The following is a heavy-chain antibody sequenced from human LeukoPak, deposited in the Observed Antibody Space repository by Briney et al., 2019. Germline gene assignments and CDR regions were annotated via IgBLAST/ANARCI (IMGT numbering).Heavy chain of an antibody. D-gene: IGHD1-26*01. J-gene: IGHJ4*02. V-gene: IGHV4-39*01. CDR3: ARSPRGGSYGRYFDY. CDR2: IYYSGST. CDR1: GGSISSSSYY. Sequence: PSETLSLTCTVSGGSISSSSYYWGWIRQPPGKGLEWIGSIYYSGSTYYNPSLKSRVTISVDTSKNQFSLKLSSVTAADTAVYYCARSPRGGSYGRYFDYWGQGTLVTVSS.